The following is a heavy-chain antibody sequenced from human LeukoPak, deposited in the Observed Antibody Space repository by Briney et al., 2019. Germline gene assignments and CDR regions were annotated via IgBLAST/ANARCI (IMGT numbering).Heavy chain of an antibody. J-gene: IGHJ4*02. V-gene: IGHV3-48*03. CDR2: ISSSGSTI. CDR1: GFTFSSYE. D-gene: IGHD3-10*01. CDR3: ARDGARIKWFGEFIYFDY. Sequence: GGSLRLSCAASGFTFSSYEMNWVRQAPGKGQGLVSYISSSGSTIYYADSVKGRFTISRDNAKNSLYLQMNSLRAEDTAVYYCARDGARIKWFGEFIYFDYWGQGTLVTVSS.